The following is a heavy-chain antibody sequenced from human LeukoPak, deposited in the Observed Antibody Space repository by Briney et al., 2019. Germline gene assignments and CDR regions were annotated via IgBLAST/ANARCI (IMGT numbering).Heavy chain of an antibody. D-gene: IGHD3-22*01. CDR1: GGSISTYY. CDR2: IYYSGST. Sequence: SETLSLTCTVSGGSISTYYWSWIRQPPGKGLEWIGYIYYSGSTNYNPSLKSRVTISLDTSKNQFSLRLSSVTAADTAVYYCARVRALSYYDSSGDLYYFDYWGQGTLVTVSS. J-gene: IGHJ4*02. V-gene: IGHV4-59*01. CDR3: ARVRALSYYDSSGDLYYFDY.